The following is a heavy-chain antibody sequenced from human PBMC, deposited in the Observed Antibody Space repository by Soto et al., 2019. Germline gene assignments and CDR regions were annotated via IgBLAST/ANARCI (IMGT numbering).Heavy chain of an antibody. CDR2: IYWDDDK. CDR1: GFSLSTSGEG. Sequence: QITLKESGPTLVKPTETLTLTCTFSGFSLSTSGEGVGWIRQPPGKALECLALIYWDDDKRYSPSLKTRLSITKDTSKKQVVVTMTNMDPVDTATYYCARQVRYCCGNGCPYLFDRWGQGTLVTVSS. V-gene: IGHV2-5*02. D-gene: IGHD2-15*01. J-gene: IGHJ5*02. CDR3: ARQVRYCCGNGCPYLFDR.